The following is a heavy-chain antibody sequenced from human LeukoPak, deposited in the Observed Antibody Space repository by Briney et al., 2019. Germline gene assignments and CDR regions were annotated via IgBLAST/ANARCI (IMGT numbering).Heavy chain of an antibody. Sequence: SETLSLTCTISGGSLSPYHWNWIRQPAGKGLEWIGRIYSSGTTNYNPSLRSRVSMSVDTSKNQFSLKLSSVIAADTAVYYCAREGGYCNSGYCYISLDYWGQGALLTVSS. D-gene: IGHD2-2*02. CDR3: AREGGYCNSGYCYISLDY. V-gene: IGHV4-4*07. CDR2: IYSSGTT. J-gene: IGHJ4*02. CDR1: GGSLSPYH.